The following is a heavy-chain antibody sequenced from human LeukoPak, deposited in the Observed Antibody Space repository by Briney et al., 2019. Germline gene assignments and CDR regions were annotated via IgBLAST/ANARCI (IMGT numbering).Heavy chain of an antibody. J-gene: IGHJ4*02. V-gene: IGHV3-33*01. CDR2: IWYDGSKK. Sequence: GGSLRLSCAASGFTFSSHGFQWVRQAPGKGLEWVAVIWYDGSKKYYADSVKGRFTISRDNSKNTLFLQMDSLRAEDTAVYYCARDDSIAGARFDCWGQGTLVTVSS. D-gene: IGHD4-11*01. CDR1: GFTFSSHG. CDR3: ARDDSIAGARFDC.